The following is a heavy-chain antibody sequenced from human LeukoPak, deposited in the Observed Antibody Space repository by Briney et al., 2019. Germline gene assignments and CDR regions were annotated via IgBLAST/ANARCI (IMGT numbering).Heavy chain of an antibody. D-gene: IGHD3-22*01. CDR3: AKGRKSYYYDSSGYYYGY. J-gene: IGHJ4*02. CDR1: GFTFSSYG. Sequence: GGSLGLSCAASGFTFSSYGMSWVRQAPGKGLEWVSAISGSGGSTYYADSVKGRFTISRDNSKNTLYLQMNSLRAEDTAVYYCAKGRKSYYYDSSGYYYGYWGQGTLVTVSS. CDR2: ISGSGGST. V-gene: IGHV3-23*01.